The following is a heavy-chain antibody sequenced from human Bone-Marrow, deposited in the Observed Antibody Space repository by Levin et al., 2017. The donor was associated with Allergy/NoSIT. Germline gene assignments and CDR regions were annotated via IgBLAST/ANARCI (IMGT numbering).Heavy chain of an antibody. CDR3: ARVSGSYYSFDY. J-gene: IGHJ4*02. D-gene: IGHD1-26*01. Sequence: PWASVKVSCKASGYTFTSYDINWVRQATGQGLEWMGWMNPNSGNTGYAQKFQGRVTMTRNTSISTAYMELSSLRSEDTAVYYCARVSGSYYSFDYWGQGTLVTVSS. V-gene: IGHV1-8*01. CDR2: MNPNSGNT. CDR1: GYTFTSYD.